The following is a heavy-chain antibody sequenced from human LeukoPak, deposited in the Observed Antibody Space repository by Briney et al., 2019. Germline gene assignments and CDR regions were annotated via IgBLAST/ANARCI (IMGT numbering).Heavy chain of an antibody. CDR3: ARGATDY. Sequence: SETLSLTXTVSGASITSFYWGWIRQPPGKGLEWIGSIYYSGSTYYNPSLKSRVTISVDTSKHQFSLKLSSVTAAGTAVYYCARGATDYWGQGTLVTVSS. CDR2: IYYSGST. J-gene: IGHJ4*02. V-gene: IGHV4-39*01. CDR1: GASITSFY. D-gene: IGHD1-26*01.